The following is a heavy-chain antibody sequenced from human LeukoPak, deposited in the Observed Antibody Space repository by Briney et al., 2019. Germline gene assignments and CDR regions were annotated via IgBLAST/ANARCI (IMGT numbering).Heavy chain of an antibody. CDR2: INYSGST. V-gene: IGHV4-34*01. Sequence: SETLSLTCAVYGGSFSGYYWSWIRQPPGKGLEWIGEINYSGSTNYNPSLKSRFTISVDTSKNQFSLKLSSVTAADTAVYFCARLRAHAYNYGFDYWGQGALVTVSS. CDR1: GGSFSGYY. D-gene: IGHD5-24*01. CDR3: ARLRAHAYNYGFDY. J-gene: IGHJ4*02.